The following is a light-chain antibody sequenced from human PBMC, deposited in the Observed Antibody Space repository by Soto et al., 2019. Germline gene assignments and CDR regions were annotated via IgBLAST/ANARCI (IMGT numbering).Light chain of an antibody. CDR2: GAS. J-gene: IGKJ3*01. V-gene: IGKV3-15*01. CDR3: QQYNNWPPWT. Sequence: EMGRTQSPAPLSLPPGEGATLSGRASQGVGGNLACYQQKPGQAPGLLIYGASTRATGIPARFSGSGSGTEFTLTISSLQSEDFAVYYCQQYNNWPPWTFGPGTKVDIK. CDR1: QGVGGN.